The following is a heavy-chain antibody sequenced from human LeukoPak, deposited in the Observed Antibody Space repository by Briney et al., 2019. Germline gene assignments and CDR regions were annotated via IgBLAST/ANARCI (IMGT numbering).Heavy chain of an antibody. CDR2: IYSGGST. Sequence: GGPLRLSCAASGFTVSSNYMSWVRQAPGKGLEWVSVIYSGGSTYYADSVKGRFTISRNNSKNTLYLQMNSLRAEDTAVYYCARSGIQLWGFDYWGQGTLVTVSS. D-gene: IGHD5-18*01. J-gene: IGHJ4*02. CDR3: ARSGIQLWGFDY. CDR1: GFTVSSNY. V-gene: IGHV3-66*02.